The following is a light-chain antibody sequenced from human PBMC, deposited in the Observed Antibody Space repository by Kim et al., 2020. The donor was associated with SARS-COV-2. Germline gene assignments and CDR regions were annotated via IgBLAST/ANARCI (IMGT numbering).Light chain of an antibody. Sequence: SPGQTARITCSGDALPKQYAYWYRQKPGQAPVLMIYKDTDRPSGIPERFSGSSSGTTVTLTISGVQAEDEADYYCQSADTSGTYVIFGGGTKLTVL. CDR2: KDT. J-gene: IGLJ2*01. V-gene: IGLV3-25*03. CDR3: QSADTSGTYVI. CDR1: ALPKQY.